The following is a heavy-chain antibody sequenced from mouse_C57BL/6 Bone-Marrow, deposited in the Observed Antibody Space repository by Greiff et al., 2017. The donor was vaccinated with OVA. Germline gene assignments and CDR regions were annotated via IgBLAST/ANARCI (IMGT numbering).Heavy chain of an antibody. CDR3: ARLKYYGSSYWFAY. CDR1: GYTFTSYW. V-gene: IGHV1-69*01. Sequence: VQLQQPGAELVMPGASVKLSCKASGYTFTSYWMHWVKQRPGQGLEWIGEIDPSDSYTNYNQKFKGKSTLTVDKSSSTAYMQLNSLTSEDSAVYYCARLKYYGSSYWFAYWGQGTLVTVSA. CDR2: IDPSDSYT. D-gene: IGHD1-1*01. J-gene: IGHJ3*01.